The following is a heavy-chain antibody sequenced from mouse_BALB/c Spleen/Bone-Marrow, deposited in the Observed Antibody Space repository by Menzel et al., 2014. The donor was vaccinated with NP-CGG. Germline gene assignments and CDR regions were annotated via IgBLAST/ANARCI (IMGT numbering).Heavy chain of an antibody. CDR1: GYTFTSYW. CDR2: INPSNGRT. J-gene: IGHJ3*01. D-gene: IGHD2-3*01. CDR3: ARYDGPAWFAY. V-gene: IGHV1S81*02. Sequence: QVQLQQSGAELVKPGASVKLSCKASGYTFTSYWIHWVKLRPGHGLEWTGEINPSNGRTNYNEKFKNKATLTVDKSSSTAYIQLSSLTSEDSAVYYCARYDGPAWFAYWGQGTLVTVS.